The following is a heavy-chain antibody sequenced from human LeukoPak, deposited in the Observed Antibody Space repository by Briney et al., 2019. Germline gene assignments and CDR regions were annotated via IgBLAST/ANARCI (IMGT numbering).Heavy chain of an antibody. Sequence: ASVKLSCKASGYTFTSYGIRWVRQAPGQGLEWMGWISAYDGNTNYAQKLQGRVTMTTDTSTSTAYMELRSLRSDDTAVYYCARAYGSGSYYRHWYFDLWGRGTLVTVS. CDR3: ARAYGSGSYYRHWYFDL. CDR2: ISAYDGNT. J-gene: IGHJ2*01. V-gene: IGHV1-18*01. CDR1: GYTFTSYG. D-gene: IGHD3-10*01.